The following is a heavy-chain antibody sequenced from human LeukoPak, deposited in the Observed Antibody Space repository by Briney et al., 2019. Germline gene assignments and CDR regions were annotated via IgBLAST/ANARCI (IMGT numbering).Heavy chain of an antibody. CDR3: ARDTIAAAGDDY. D-gene: IGHD6-13*01. CDR2: IIPIFGTA. CDR1: GGTFSSYA. J-gene: IGHJ4*02. Sequence: WASVKVSCKASGGTFSSYAISWVRQAPGQGIEWMGGIIPIFGTANYAQKFQGRVTITADESTSTAYMELSSLRSEDTAVYYCARDTIAAAGDDYWGQGTLVTVSS. V-gene: IGHV1-69*13.